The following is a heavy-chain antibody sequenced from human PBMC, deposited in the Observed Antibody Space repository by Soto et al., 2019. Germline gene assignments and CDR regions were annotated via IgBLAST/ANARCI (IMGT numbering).Heavy chain of an antibody. J-gene: IGHJ6*02. D-gene: IGHD2-2*01. CDR2: ISAYNGNS. V-gene: IGHV1-18*04. Sequence: QVQLVQSGAEVKKPGASVKVTCKASTYAFTSYGITWVRQAPGQGLEWVGWISAYNGNSNYAQKLEGTVTMTTATSTSTAYMELSSLSSDDTAVYYCARIADCSTTSCSHPSRFHVRGYYYYYGLDVWGQGTTVTVSS. CDR3: ARIADCSTTSCSHPSRFHVRGYYYYYGLDV. CDR1: TYAFTSYG.